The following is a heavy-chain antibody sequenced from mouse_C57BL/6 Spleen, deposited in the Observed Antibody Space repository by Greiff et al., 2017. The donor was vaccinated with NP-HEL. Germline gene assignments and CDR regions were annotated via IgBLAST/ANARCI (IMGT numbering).Heavy chain of an antibody. V-gene: IGHV1-82*01. CDR1: GYAFSSSW. Sequence: VQVVESGPELVKPGASVKISCKASGYAFSSSWMNWVKQRPGKGLEWIGRIYPGDGDTNYNGKFKGKATLTADKSSSTAYMQLSSLTSEDSAVYFCARSSFYYIGFAYWGQGTLVTVSA. CDR3: ARSSFYYIGFAY. J-gene: IGHJ3*01. CDR2: IYPGDGDT. D-gene: IGHD2-1*01.